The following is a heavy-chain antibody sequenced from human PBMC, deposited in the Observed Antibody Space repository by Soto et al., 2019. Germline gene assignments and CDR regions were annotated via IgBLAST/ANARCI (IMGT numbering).Heavy chain of an antibody. CDR3: VKDQYIDY. Sequence: LRLSCSVSGFTFSSYTMHWVRQAPGKGLEYVSSISTEGRTTYYADSVKGRFTISRDNSKNTVYLQMSSLRAEDTAVYYCVKDQYIDYWGQGTLVTVSS. J-gene: IGHJ4*02. CDR2: ISTEGRTT. V-gene: IGHV3-64D*06. CDR1: GFTFSSYT.